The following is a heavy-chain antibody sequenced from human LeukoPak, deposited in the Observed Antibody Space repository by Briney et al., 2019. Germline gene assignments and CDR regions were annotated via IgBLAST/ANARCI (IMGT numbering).Heavy chain of an antibody. CDR2: ISSSSSYI. V-gene: IGHV3-21*01. CDR3: ARDDRWDSDAFDI. J-gene: IGHJ3*02. Sequence: KSGGSLRLSCAASGFTFSSYSMNWVRQAPGKGLEWVSSISSSSSYIYYADSVKGRFTISRDNAKNSLYLQMNSLRAEDTAVYYCARDDRWDSDAFDIWGQGTMVTVSS. CDR1: GFTFSSYS. D-gene: IGHD1-26*01.